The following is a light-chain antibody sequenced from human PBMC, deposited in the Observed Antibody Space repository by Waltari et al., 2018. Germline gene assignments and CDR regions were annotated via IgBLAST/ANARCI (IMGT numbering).Light chain of an antibody. CDR1: SGHSSNV. J-gene: IGLJ3*02. Sequence: QLVLTQSPSLSASLGASVKLTCTLSSGHSSNVIAWLQQQPEKGPRYLMKVNSDGSHSKGDEIPDRFPGSSSGAERYLTISSLQSEDEADYYCQTGGHGTWVFGGGTKLTVL. CDR2: VNSDGSH. CDR3: QTGGHGTWV. V-gene: IGLV4-69*01.